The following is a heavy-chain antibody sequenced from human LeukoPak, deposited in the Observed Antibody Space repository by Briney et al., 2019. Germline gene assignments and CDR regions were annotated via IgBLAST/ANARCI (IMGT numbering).Heavy chain of an antibody. V-gene: IGHV3-64*01. Sequence: GGSLRLSCAASGFTFSSYAMHWVRQAPGKGLEYVSAISSNGGSTYYANSVKGRFTISRDNSKNTLYLQMGSLSAEDMAVYYCARAGGVWGSYRYYDYWGQGTLVTVSS. J-gene: IGHJ4*02. CDR3: ARAGGVWGSYRYYDY. CDR2: ISSNGGST. CDR1: GFTFSSYA. D-gene: IGHD3-16*02.